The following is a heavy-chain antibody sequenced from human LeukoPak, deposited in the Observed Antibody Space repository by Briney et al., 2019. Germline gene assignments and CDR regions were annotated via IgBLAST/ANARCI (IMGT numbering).Heavy chain of an antibody. D-gene: IGHD2-8*02. CDR3: ASGRISGGFDY. CDR1: GYTFTSYY. V-gene: IGHV1-46*01. J-gene: IGHJ4*02. CDR2: INPSGGST. Sequence: ASVKVSCKASGYTFTSYYMHWVRQAPGQGLEWMGIINPSGGSTSYAQKLQGRVTMTRDMSTSTVYMELSSLRSEDTAVYYCASGRISGGFDYWGQGTLVTVSS.